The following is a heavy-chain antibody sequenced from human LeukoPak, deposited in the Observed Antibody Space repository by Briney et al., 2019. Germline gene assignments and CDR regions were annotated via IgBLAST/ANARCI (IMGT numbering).Heavy chain of an antibody. D-gene: IGHD3-10*01. Sequence: GESLKISCKGSGYSFTSYWIGWVRQKPGKGLEWMGIIYPADSDTRYSPSFQGQVTISADKSTTTAYLQWSSLKASDTAIYCCAKRGGSRSFYSLDHWGQGTPVTVSS. CDR2: IYPADSDT. J-gene: IGHJ4*02. V-gene: IGHV5-51*01. CDR1: GYSFTSYW. CDR3: AKRGGSRSFYSLDH.